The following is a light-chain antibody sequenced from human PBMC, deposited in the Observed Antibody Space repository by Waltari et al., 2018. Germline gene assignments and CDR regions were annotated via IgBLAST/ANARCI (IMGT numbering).Light chain of an antibody. J-gene: IGLJ2*01. CDR3: SSYTSSSTLV. V-gene: IGLV2-18*02. CDR2: EVS. Sequence: QSALTQPPSVSGSPGPSVTISCTGTRSDVGGSNRVSWYQQPPGTAPKLIIYEVSDRPSGVPDRFSGSKSDNTASLTISGLQAEDEADYYCSSYTSSSTLVFGGGTKLTVL. CDR1: RSDVGGSNR.